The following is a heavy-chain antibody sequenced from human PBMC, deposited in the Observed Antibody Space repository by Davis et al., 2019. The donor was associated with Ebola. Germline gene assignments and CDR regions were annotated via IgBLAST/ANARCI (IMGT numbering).Heavy chain of an antibody. CDR1: GYTFTSYG. D-gene: IGHD2-15*01. V-gene: IGHV1-18*01. Sequence: AASVKVSCKASGYTFTSYGISWVRQAPGQGLEWMGWISAYNGNTNYAQKLQGRVTITRDTSASTAYMELSSLRSEDTAVYYCARDNCSGGSCHSNFDYWGQGTLVTVSS. CDR3: ARDNCSGGSCHSNFDY. CDR2: ISAYNGNT. J-gene: IGHJ4*02.